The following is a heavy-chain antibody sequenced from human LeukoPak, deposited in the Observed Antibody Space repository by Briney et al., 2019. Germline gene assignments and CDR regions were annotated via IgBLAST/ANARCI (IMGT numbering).Heavy chain of an antibody. CDR2: IQTKTDGSTI. J-gene: IGHJ4*02. CDR1: GFIFCNAW. Sequence: GGSLRLSCAASGFIFCNAWMSWVRQAPGKGPECVGRIQTKTDGSTIDYAAPVKDRFIISRDDSINMLYLQMNSLKTEDTAMYYCATGGGTYDYWGQGTLITVSS. CDR3: ATGGGTYDY. V-gene: IGHV3-15*01. D-gene: IGHD3-16*01.